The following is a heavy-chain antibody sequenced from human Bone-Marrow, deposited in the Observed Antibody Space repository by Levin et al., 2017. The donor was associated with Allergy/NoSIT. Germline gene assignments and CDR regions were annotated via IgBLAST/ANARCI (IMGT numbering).Heavy chain of an antibody. D-gene: IGHD2-15*01. CDR1: GYTFSSYG. CDR2: ISTYNGNT. J-gene: IGHJ4*02. Sequence: ASVKVSCKASGYTFSSYGISWVRQAPGQGLEWMGWISTYNGNTNYAQKVQGRVTMTTETSTNTAYLELRSLRSDDTAVYYCARDCSGGRCYVSLDYWGQGTLVTVSS. V-gene: IGHV1-18*01. CDR3: ARDCSGGRCYVSLDY.